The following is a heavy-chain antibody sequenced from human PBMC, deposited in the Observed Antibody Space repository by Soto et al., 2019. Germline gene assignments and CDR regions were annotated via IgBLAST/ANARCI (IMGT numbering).Heavy chain of an antibody. Sequence: QVQLVQSGAEVKKPGASVKDSCKASGYTFTSYYMHWVRQAPGQGLEWMGTINPSGGSTSYAQKCQGRVTMAGDTSTSTVYVELSSLRSAETAVYYCARIHRGIGIAAAGTSWGQGTLVTVSS. V-gene: IGHV1-46*01. CDR2: INPSGGST. D-gene: IGHD6-13*01. CDR3: ARIHRGIGIAAAGTS. J-gene: IGHJ5*02. CDR1: GYTFTSYY.